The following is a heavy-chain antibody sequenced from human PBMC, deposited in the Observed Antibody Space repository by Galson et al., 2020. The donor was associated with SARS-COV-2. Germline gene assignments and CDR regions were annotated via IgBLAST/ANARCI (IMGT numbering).Heavy chain of an antibody. V-gene: IGHV5-51*01. CDR3: ARRNYDFWSGYDTGGDYYYYYMDV. D-gene: IGHD3-3*01. J-gene: IGHJ6*03. Sequence: GGSLRLSCKGSGYSFTSYWIGWVRQMPGKGLEWMGITYPGDSDPRYSPSFQGQVTISADKSISTAYLQWSSLKASDTAMYYCARRNYDFWSGYDTGGDYYYYYMDVWGKGTTVTVSS. CDR1: GYSFTSYW. CDR2: TYPGDSDP.